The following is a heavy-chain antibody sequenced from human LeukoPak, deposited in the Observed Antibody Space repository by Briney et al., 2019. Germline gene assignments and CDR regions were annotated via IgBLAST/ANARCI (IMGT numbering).Heavy chain of an antibody. V-gene: IGHV3-33*01. CDR3: VRGVGVSRFNYFDP. CDR1: GFTFSSFG. Sequence: GGSLTLSCAASGFTFSSFGMHWVRQAPGKGLEWVAVIWYDASNKYYADSVKGRFTISRDNSKNTLFLQMNSLRDDDTAVYYCVRGVGVSRFNYFDPWGQGTLVIVSS. J-gene: IGHJ5*02. D-gene: IGHD6-13*01. CDR2: IWYDASNK.